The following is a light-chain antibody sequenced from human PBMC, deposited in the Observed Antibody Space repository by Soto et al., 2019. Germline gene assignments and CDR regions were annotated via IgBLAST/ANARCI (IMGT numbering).Light chain of an antibody. V-gene: IGKV3-15*01. Sequence: EIVMTQSPATLSVSPGERATLSCRASQSVSTKVAWYQQKPGQAPRLLIYATSTRATGAPARFSGSGSGTEFTLTISNLQSEDFAVYYCQQYSNWPPITCGQGTRLEIK. CDR1: QSVSTK. CDR2: ATS. J-gene: IGKJ5*01. CDR3: QQYSNWPPIT.